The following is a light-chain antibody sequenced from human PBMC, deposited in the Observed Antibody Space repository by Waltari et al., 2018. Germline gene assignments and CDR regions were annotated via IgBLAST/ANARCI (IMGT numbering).Light chain of an antibody. J-gene: IGLJ2*01. Sequence: QPVLTQPPSASGTPAHRVTISCSGSSSNIGSTYVYLYPQLPGTAPKLLSYRNNQRPSGFPDRFSGSKSGTSASLAISGLRSEDEADYYCAAWDDSLSGRVFGGGTKLTVL. V-gene: IGLV1-47*01. CDR1: SSNIGSTY. CDR2: RNN. CDR3: AAWDDSLSGRV.